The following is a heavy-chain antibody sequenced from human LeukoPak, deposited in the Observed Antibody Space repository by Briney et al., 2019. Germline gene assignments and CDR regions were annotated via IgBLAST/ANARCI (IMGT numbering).Heavy chain of an antibody. D-gene: IGHD1-1*01. CDR3: ARRVVAGTTVDF. J-gene: IGHJ4*02. CDR1: GGSINSPNSY. Sequence: SETLSLTCTVSGGSINSPNSYWGWIRQPPGKGLEWIGSIFHDGTTYYSPSLKSRVTVSVDTSLNQFSLSLMSMTAADTAVYYCARRVVAGTTVDFWGQESLVTVSS. CDR2: IFHDGTT. V-gene: IGHV4-39*01.